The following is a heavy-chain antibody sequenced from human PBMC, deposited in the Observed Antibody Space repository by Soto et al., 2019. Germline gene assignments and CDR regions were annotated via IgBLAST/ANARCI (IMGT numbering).Heavy chain of an antibody. Sequence: ASVKVSCKASGYTFTSYGISWVRQAPGQGLEWMGWISAYNGNTNYAQKLQGRVTMTTDTSTSTAYMELRSLRSDDTAVYYCARDLSTGYSSSWYPLAPYYWRQGTPVTVSS. J-gene: IGHJ4*02. V-gene: IGHV1-18*01. CDR3: ARDLSTGYSSSWYPLAPYY. CDR2: ISAYNGNT. CDR1: GYTFTSYG. D-gene: IGHD6-13*01.